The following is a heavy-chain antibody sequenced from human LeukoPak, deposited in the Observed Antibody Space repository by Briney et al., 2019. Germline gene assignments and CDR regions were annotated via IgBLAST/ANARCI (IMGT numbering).Heavy chain of an antibody. J-gene: IGHJ4*02. D-gene: IGHD3-22*01. Sequence: GGSLRLSCAASGFTVSSNYMSWVRQAPGKGLEWVSVIYSGGSTYYADSVKGRFTISRDNSKNTLYLQMNSLRAEDTAVYYCARKGGTVVNYRPFDCWGQGTLVTVSS. CDR1: GFTVSSNY. CDR2: IYSGGST. CDR3: ARKGGTVVNYRPFDC. V-gene: IGHV3-66*02.